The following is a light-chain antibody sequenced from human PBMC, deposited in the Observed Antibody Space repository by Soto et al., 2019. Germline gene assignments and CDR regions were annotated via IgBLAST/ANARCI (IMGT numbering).Light chain of an antibody. CDR3: SSYIVSSTYV. Sequence: QSVLTQPASVSGSPGQSITISCTGTSSDVGGYNYVSWYQQHPGKAPKLMIYEVSNRPSGVSDRFSGSKSGNTASLTISGLQAEDEADYYCSSYIVSSTYVFGTGTKVTVL. CDR1: SSDVGGYNY. V-gene: IGLV2-14*01. CDR2: EVS. J-gene: IGLJ1*01.